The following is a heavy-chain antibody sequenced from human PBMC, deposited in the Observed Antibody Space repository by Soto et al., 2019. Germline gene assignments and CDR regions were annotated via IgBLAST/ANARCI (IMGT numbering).Heavy chain of an antibody. CDR2: VYHNGTS. CDR3: ARDLDRYCSVTSCHAMDV. Sequence: SETLSLTCVVSGGSIRSTNWWAWVRQTPGKGLEWIGEVYHNGTSNYNPSLKGRATISVDRSKDQVSLRLNSVIDADTAVYYCARDLDRYCSVTSCHAMDVWGQGTPVTVSS. J-gene: IGHJ6*02. D-gene: IGHD2-15*01. V-gene: IGHV4-4*02. CDR1: GGSIRSTNW.